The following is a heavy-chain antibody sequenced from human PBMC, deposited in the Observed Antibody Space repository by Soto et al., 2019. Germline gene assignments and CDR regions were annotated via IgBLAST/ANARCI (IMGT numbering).Heavy chain of an antibody. V-gene: IGHV3-21*01. J-gene: IGHJ2*01. CDR2: ITTSSSFI. D-gene: IGHD6-19*01. Sequence: VQLVESGGGLVKSGGSLRLSCAASGFTFNTYSMNWVRQTPGKGLEWVASITTSSSFIYYADSVKDRFTISRDNAKNSLYLQMNSLRAEDTARYDCARDSLTWLVAKYWYLDLWGRGTPVTVSS. CDR3: ARDSLTWLVAKYWYLDL. CDR1: GFTFNTYS.